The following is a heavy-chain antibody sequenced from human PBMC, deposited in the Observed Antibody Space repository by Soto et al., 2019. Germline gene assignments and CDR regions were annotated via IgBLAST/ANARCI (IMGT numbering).Heavy chain of an antibody. Sequence: QLQLQESGPGLVKPSETLSLTCTVSGGSISSSSYYWGWIRPPPGKGLGWIGSIYYSGRTYYNPCLRGRVTISVDTSNNQFSLKQSTVTAADTAVYYYGKHACARGSGVCYADYSYDYYTHVWGKGTTVTVSS. D-gene: IGHD2-8*02. CDR2: IYYSGRT. CDR1: GGSISSSSYY. CDR3: GKHACARGSGVCYADYSYDYYTHV. J-gene: IGHJ6*03. V-gene: IGHV4-39*01.